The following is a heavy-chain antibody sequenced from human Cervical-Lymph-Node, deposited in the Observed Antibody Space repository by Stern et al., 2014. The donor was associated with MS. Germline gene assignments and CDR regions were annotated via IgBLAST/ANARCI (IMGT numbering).Heavy chain of an antibody. CDR3: ARSRLNSRGWYGFDY. Sequence: QVQLQESGPGLVKPSETLSLTCTVSGGSISSYQWSWIRQPPGKGLEWIGYIYDSGSTNYNPSLKSRVTLSVDTSKNPLSLKLTPVTAADTAVYYCARSRLNSRGWYGFDYWGQGTLVTVSS. CDR2: IYDSGST. V-gene: IGHV4-59*08. CDR1: GGSISSYQ. J-gene: IGHJ4*02. D-gene: IGHD6-19*01.